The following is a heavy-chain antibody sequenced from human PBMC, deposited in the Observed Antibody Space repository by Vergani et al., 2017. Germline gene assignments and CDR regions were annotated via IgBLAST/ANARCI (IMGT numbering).Heavy chain of an antibody. Sequence: QVQLQESGPGLVKPSETLSLTCAVSGYSISSGYYWGWIRQPPGKGLEWIGSIYHSGSTYYNPSLKSRVTISVDTSKNQFSLKLSSVTAADTAVYYCARRRSNTVMWGAFDIWGQGTMVTVSS. V-gene: IGHV4-38-2*01. J-gene: IGHJ3*02. CDR1: GYSISSGYY. D-gene: IGHD4-17*01. CDR2: IYHSGST. CDR3: ARRRSNTVMWGAFDI.